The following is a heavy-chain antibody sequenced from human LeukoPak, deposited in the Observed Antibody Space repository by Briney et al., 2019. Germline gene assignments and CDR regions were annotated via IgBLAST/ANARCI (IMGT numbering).Heavy chain of an antibody. CDR1: GFIFRISA. CDR2: INYSGSNA. J-gene: IGHJ3*01. V-gene: IGHV3-23*01. CDR3: ARNIELSK. D-gene: IGHD1-7*01. Sequence: GGSLRLSCTASGFIFRISAMTWVRQAPGKGLEWVALINYSGSNAYYADSVRGRFTISRNSSKSMLYLQMDSMRAEDTAIYYCARNIELSKWGQGTMVSV.